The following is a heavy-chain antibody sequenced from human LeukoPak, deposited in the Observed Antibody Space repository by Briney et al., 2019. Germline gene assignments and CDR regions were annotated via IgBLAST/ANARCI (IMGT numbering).Heavy chain of an antibody. V-gene: IGHV3-48*03. CDR2: ISSGGSTT. D-gene: IGHD2-21*02. CDR1: GFTFSSYE. Sequence: GGSLRLSCAASGFTFSSYEMNWVRQAPGRGLEWVSYISSGGSTTHYADSVKGRFTISRDNAKNSLDLQMNSLRAEDTAVYYCARLAFCGGDCNHWGQGILVTVSS. J-gene: IGHJ5*02. CDR3: ARLAFCGGDCNH.